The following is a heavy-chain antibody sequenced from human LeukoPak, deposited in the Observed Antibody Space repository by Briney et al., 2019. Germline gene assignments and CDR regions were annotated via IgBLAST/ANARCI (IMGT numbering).Heavy chain of an antibody. J-gene: IGHJ5*02. D-gene: IGHD4-17*01. Sequence: GESLKSSCKGSGYSFTSYWIGWVRQMPGKGLEWMGIIYPGDSDTRYSPSFQGQVTISADRSISTAYLQWSSLKTSDTAMYYCARRNYGDYGEEWFDPWGQGTLVTVSS. CDR1: GYSFTSYW. CDR3: ARRNYGDYGEEWFDP. V-gene: IGHV5-51*01. CDR2: IYPGDSDT.